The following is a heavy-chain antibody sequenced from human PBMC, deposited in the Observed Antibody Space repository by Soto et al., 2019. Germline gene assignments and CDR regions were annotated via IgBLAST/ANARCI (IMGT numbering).Heavy chain of an antibody. V-gene: IGHV3-23*01. CDR3: AKAAYDFWRGYWNIDY. Sequence: GGSLRLSCAASGFTFSSYAMSWVRQAPGKGLEWVSAISGSGGSTYYADSVKGRFTISRDNSKNTLYLQMNSLRAEDTAVYYCAKAAYDFWRGYWNIDYWGQGTLVTVSS. CDR1: GFTFSSYA. CDR2: ISGSGGST. J-gene: IGHJ4*02. D-gene: IGHD3-3*01.